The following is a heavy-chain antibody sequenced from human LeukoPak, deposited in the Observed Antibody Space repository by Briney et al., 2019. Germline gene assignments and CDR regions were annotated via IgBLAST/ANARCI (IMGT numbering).Heavy chain of an antibody. CDR1: GYTFTSYA. D-gene: IGHD3-10*01. J-gene: IGHJ4*02. CDR2: IITIIGTA. V-gene: IGHV1-69*06. CDR3: ASYFLYYNDDNGFGIDS. Sequence: SVKVSCKASGYTFTSYAMNWVRQAPGHGLGWVGGIITIIGTASYAQTFQGRVTLTADKSTTTACMELNRLRFEATALYYCASYFLYYNDDNGFGIDSWGQGTLVTVSS.